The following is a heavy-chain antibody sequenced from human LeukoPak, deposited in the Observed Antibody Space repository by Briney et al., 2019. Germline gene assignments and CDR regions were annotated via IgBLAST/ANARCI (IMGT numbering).Heavy chain of an antibody. Sequence: ASVKVSCKASGYTFTSYGISWVRQAPGQGLEWMGWISAYNGNTNYAQKLQGRVTMTTDTSTSTAYMELRSLRSDDTAVYYCAGVGGYYYDSSGYYFGLYYFDYWGQGTLVTVSS. CDR3: AGVGGYYYDSSGYYFGLYYFDY. CDR2: ISAYNGNT. D-gene: IGHD3-22*01. V-gene: IGHV1-18*01. CDR1: GYTFTSYG. J-gene: IGHJ4*02.